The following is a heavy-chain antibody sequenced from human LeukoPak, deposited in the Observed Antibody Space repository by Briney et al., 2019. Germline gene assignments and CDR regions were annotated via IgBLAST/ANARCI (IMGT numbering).Heavy chain of an antibody. CDR2: IRYDGSNK. Sequence: GGSLRLSCAASGFTFSSYGMHWVRQAPGKGLEWVAFIRYDGSNKYYADSVKGRFTISRDNSKNTLYLQMNSLRAEDTAVYYCAKDRAVMYYGSGSYSFDYWGQGTLVTVSS. J-gene: IGHJ4*02. V-gene: IGHV3-30*02. CDR1: GFTFSSYG. CDR3: AKDRAVMYYGSGSYSFDY. D-gene: IGHD3-10*01.